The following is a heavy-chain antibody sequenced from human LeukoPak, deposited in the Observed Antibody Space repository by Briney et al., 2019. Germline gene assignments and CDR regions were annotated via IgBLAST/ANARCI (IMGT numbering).Heavy chain of an antibody. CDR1: GFTFNNYN. CDR3: ARPYYYDSSGYLSVPFDY. Sequence: GGSLRLSCAASGFTFNNYNINWVRQAPGKGLEWVSYISSGSTTIYYADSVKGRFTISRDNAKNSLYLQMNSLRAEDTAVYYCARPYYYDSSGYLSVPFDYWGQGTLVTVSS. D-gene: IGHD3-22*01. V-gene: IGHV3-48*01. J-gene: IGHJ4*02. CDR2: ISSGSTTI.